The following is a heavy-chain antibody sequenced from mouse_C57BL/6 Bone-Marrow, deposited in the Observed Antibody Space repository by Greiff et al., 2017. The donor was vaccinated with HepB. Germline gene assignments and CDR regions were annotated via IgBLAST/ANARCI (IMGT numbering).Heavy chain of an antibody. CDR2: INPSSGYT. CDR1: GYTFTSYW. J-gene: IGHJ3*01. V-gene: IGHV1-7*01. Sequence: VQLQQSGAELAKPGASVKLSCKASGYTFTSYWMHWVKQRPGQGLEWIGYINPSSGYTKYNQKFKDKATLTADKSSSTAYMQLSSLTYEDSAVYYCARLSTGSSYWFAYWGQGTLVTVSA. D-gene: IGHD1-1*01. CDR3: ARLSTGSSYWFAY.